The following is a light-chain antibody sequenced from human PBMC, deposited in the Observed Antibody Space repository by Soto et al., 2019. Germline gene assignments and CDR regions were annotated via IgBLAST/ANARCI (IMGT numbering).Light chain of an antibody. V-gene: IGLV2-18*01. J-gene: IGLJ1*01. CDR3: SLYTSENAYV. CDR1: STDFVSYNR. CDR2: EVS. Sequence: VLTQPPSLSGSPGQSVTISCTGTSTDFVSYNRVSWYQQPPGTAPKLMIYEVSKRPSGVPDRFSGSKSGNTASLTISGLQAADEADYYCSLYTSENAYVFGTGTKVTVL.